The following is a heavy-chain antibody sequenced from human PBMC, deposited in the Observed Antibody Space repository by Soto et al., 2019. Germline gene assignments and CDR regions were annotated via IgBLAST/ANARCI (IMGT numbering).Heavy chain of an antibody. CDR3: ARDLAARDH. J-gene: IGHJ1*01. V-gene: IGHV1-46*01. CDR1: GYTFTHYY. D-gene: IGHD6-6*01. CDR2: INPASGST. Sequence: QVQLVQSGAEVKKPGASVKLSCRTSGYTFTHYYIHWVRQAPGQGLKWLANINPASGSTNYAQDFQGRLTLTMDTSTTTVYIELSGVRPDDTAIFYCARDLAARDHWGQGTLITLSS.